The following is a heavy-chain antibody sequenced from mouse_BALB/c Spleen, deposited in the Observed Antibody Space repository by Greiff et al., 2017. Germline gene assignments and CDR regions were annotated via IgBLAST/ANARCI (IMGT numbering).Heavy chain of an antibody. V-gene: IGHV3-2*02. CDR2: ISYSGST. Sequence: EVQLVESGPGLVKPSQSLSLTCTVTGYSITSDYAWNWIRQFPGNKLEWMGYISYSGSTSYNPSLKSRISITRDTSKNQFFLQLNSVTTEDTATYYCARGGYGYAMDYWGQGTSVTVSS. CDR1: GYSITSDYA. J-gene: IGHJ4*01. CDR3: ARGGYGYAMDY. D-gene: IGHD3-1*01.